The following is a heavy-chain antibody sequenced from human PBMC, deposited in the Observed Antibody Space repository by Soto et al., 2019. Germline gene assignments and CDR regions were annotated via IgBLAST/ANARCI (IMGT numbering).Heavy chain of an antibody. V-gene: IGHV6-1*01. CDR3: VRDRYSSSGWFDP. Sequence: QTLSLTCAISGDSVSSYSAAWNWIRQSPSGGLEWLGRTYYRSRFFSDYAESVKSRIIINPDTSKSQFSLQLKSVTPEDTAVYYCVRDRYSSSGWFDPWGQGTPLTLCS. D-gene: IGHD3-10*01. J-gene: IGHJ5*02. CDR1: GDSVSSYSAA. CDR2: TYYRSRFFS.